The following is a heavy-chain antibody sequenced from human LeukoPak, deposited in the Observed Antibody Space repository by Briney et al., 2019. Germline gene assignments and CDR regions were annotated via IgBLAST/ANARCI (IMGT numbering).Heavy chain of an antibody. CDR3: ARAYYYDRSGY. CDR2: IQYDATNK. V-gene: IGHV3-30*02. CDR1: GFTFSRYA. J-gene: IGHJ4*02. D-gene: IGHD3-22*01. Sequence: GGSLRLSCAASGFTFSRYAMYWVRRTPGKGLESVAFIQYDATNKYYADSVKGRFTISRDNSKNALSLQMNSLRVEDTAVYYCARAYYYDRSGYWGQGTLVTVSS.